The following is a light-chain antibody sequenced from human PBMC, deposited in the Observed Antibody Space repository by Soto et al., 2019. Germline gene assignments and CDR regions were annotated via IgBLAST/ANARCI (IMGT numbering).Light chain of an antibody. CDR2: AAS. V-gene: IGKV1-39*01. Sequence: DIQMTQSPSSLSASIGDRVTITCRASQSILSYLNWYQQKPGKAPKLLIYAASSLQSGVPSRFSGSGSGTDFTLTISSLQPEDFATYYCQQSYSTPRTFGQGTKVDI. CDR3: QQSYSTPRT. CDR1: QSILSY. J-gene: IGKJ1*01.